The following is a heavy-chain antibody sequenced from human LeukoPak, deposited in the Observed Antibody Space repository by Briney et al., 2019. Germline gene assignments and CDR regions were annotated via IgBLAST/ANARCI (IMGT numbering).Heavy chain of an antibody. CDR1: GFTFSSYD. D-gene: IGHD2-15*01. J-gene: IGHJ4*02. CDR2: IGTAGDT. V-gene: IGHV3-13*01. CDR3: ARGRGYCSGGSCYLDYFDY. Sequence: GGSLRLSCAASGFTFSSYDMHWVRQATGKGLEWVSAIGTAGDTYYPGSVKSRFTISRENVKNSLYLQMNSLRAGDTAVYYCARGRGYCSGGSCYLDYFDYWGQGTLVTVSS.